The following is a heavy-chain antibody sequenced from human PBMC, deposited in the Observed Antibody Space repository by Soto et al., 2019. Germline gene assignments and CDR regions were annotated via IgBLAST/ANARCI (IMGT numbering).Heavy chain of an antibody. D-gene: IGHD2-15*01. CDR2: TYYRSKWYN. CDR1: GDSVSSNSAA. J-gene: IGHJ6*02. V-gene: IGHV6-1*01. CDR3: ARDRRVVTADYYYYYGMDV. Sequence: PSQTLSLTCAISGDSVSSNSAAWNWIRQSPSRGLEWLGRTYYRSKWYNDYAVSVKSRITINPDTSKNQFSLQLNSVTPEDTAVYYCARDRRVVTADYYYYYGMDVSGQGTTVTVSS.